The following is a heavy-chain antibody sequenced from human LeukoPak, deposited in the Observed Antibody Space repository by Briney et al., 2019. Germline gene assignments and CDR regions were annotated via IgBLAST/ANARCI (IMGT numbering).Heavy chain of an antibody. CDR1: GFPVSSSY. J-gene: IGHJ3*02. V-gene: IGHV3-53*01. CDR2: MYIGGNT. Sequence: GGSLRLSCAASGFPVSSSYLSWVRQAPGKGLEWVSVMYIGGNTYYADSVKGRFTISRDNSKNTLFLQMNNMRAEDTAVYYCARDPNGDYVGAFEMWGPGTKVTVS. CDR3: ARDPNGDYVGAFEM. D-gene: IGHD4-17*01.